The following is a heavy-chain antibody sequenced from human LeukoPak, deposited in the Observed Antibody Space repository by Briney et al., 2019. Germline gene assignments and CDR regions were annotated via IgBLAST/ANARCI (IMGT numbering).Heavy chain of an antibody. CDR2: IIPVFGTA. Sequence: ASVKVSCKASGYTFTSYDINWVRQAPGQGLEWMGGIIPVFGTANYAQKFQGRVTITADESTSTAYMELSSLRSEDTAVYYCARVGWNDVDYWGQGTLVTVSS. D-gene: IGHD1-1*01. CDR1: GYTFTSYD. J-gene: IGHJ4*02. V-gene: IGHV1-69*13. CDR3: ARVGWNDVDY.